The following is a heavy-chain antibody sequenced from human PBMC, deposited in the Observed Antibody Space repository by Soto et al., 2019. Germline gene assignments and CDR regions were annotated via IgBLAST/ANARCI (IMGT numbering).Heavy chain of an antibody. D-gene: IGHD6-13*01. CDR3: ARGVAGLGY. CDR2: MWYDGSNK. Sequence: QVQLVESGGGVVQPGRSLRLSCAASGFTFSSSGMHWVRQAPGKGLEWVAVMWYDGSNKYSADSVKGRFTISRDNSKNTLYRKMNSLRAEDTAIYYCARGVAGLGYWGRGTLVTVSS. V-gene: IGHV3-33*01. CDR1: GFTFSSSG. J-gene: IGHJ4*02.